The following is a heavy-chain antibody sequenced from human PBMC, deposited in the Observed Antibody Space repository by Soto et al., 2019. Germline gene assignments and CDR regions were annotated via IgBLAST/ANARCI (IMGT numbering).Heavy chain of an antibody. J-gene: IGHJ4*02. Sequence: GESLKISCKGSGYSFSSYWIGWVRQMPGKGLDWMGIIYPGDSDTRYRPSFQGQVTISANKSSSTAYLQWSSLNVSDTAMYYCARLISDIVGATRYWGQGTLVTVSS. CDR2: IYPGDSDT. D-gene: IGHD1-26*01. CDR1: GYSFSSYW. CDR3: ARLISDIVGATRY. V-gene: IGHV5-51*01.